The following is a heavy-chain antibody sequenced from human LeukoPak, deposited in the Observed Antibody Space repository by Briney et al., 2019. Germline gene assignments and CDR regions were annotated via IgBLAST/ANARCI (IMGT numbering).Heavy chain of an antibody. Sequence: PSDTLSLTCAVYGGSFSGYYWSWIRQPPGKGLAWIGEINHSGSTNYNPSLKSRVTISVDTSKNQFSLKLSSVTAADTAVYYCARGGYYYDSSGYYHHPSDYWGQGTLVTVSS. V-gene: IGHV4-34*01. CDR1: GGSFSGYY. D-gene: IGHD3-22*01. CDR2: INHSGST. J-gene: IGHJ4*02. CDR3: ARGGYYYDSSGYYHHPSDY.